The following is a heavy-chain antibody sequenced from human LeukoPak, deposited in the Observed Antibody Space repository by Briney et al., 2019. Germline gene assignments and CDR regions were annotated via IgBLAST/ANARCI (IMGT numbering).Heavy chain of an antibody. CDR3: ARQDGYNPFDY. Sequence: SETLSLTCTVSGGSISSYYWSWIRQPPGKGLEWIGYIYYSGSTNYNPSLKSRVTISVDTSKNQFSLKLSSVTAADTAMYYCARQDGYNPFDYWGQGTLVTVSS. D-gene: IGHD5-24*01. V-gene: IGHV4-59*01. CDR1: GGSISSYY. J-gene: IGHJ4*02. CDR2: IYYSGST.